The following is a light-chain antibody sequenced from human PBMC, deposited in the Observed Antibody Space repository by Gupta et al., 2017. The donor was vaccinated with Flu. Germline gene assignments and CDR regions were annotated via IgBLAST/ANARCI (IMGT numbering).Light chain of an antibody. CDR1: NIGSKN. CDR2: RDS. Sequence: SYELTQPLSVSVALGQTPRTTCGGNNIGSKNVHWYQQKPGQAPVLVIYRDSNRPSGIPERFSGSNSGNTATLTISRAQAGDEADYYCQVWDSSTPYVFGTGTKVTVL. CDR3: QVWDSSTPYV. J-gene: IGLJ1*01. V-gene: IGLV3-9*01.